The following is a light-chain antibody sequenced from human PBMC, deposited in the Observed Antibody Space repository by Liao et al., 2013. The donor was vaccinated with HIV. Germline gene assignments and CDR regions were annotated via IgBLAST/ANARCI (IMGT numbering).Light chain of an antibody. CDR3: QVWDSGSDHRGVV. CDR2: YDS. V-gene: IGLV3-21*01. J-gene: IGLJ2*01. Sequence: SYELTQPPSVSVAPGETARITCEKDNIEIKSVHWYQQQPGQAPVMVIHYDSDRPSGIPGRFSGSNSGNTATLTISRVEAGDEADYYCQVWDSGSDHRGVVFGGGTKLTVL. CDR1: NIEIKS.